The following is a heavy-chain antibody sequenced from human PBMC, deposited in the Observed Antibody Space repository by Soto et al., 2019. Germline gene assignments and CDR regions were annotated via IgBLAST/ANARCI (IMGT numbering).Heavy chain of an antibody. V-gene: IGHV4-34*01. CDR3: ARTDYSFDL. CDR1: GGSISDYS. CDR2: INHSGST. Sequence: SETLSLTCTVSGGSISDYSWSWIRQPPGKGLEWIGEINHSGSTNYNPSLMSRVTISIDTAKNQFSLNLNSVTAADTAVYFCARTDYSFDLWGQGTQVT. D-gene: IGHD2-15*01. J-gene: IGHJ5*02.